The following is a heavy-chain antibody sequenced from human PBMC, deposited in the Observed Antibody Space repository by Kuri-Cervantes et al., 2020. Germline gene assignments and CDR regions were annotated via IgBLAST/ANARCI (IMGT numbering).Heavy chain of an antibody. J-gene: IGHJ6*02. Sequence: GGPLRLSCAASGFTFSSYAMSWVRQAPGKGLVWASRINSDGSSTSYADSVKGRFTISRDNAKNTLYLQMNSLRAEDTAVYYCARGHPVTVTTQVGIPGMYGMDVWGQGTTVTVSS. CDR1: GFTFSSYA. V-gene: IGHV3-74*01. D-gene: IGHD4-17*01. CDR2: INSDGSST. CDR3: ARGHPVTVTTQVGIPGMYGMDV.